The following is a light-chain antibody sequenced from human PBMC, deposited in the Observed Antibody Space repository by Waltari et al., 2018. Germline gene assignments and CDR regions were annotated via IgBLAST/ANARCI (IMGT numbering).Light chain of an antibody. Sequence: QLVLTQSPSASASLGASVKLTCTLSSGHSTYTIAWHQQQPEKGPRYLMRVNSDGTHSKGDGIPDRFAGSTSGGERHRTSSSLQSEDEADYYCQTWGTGTVVFGGGTKLTVL. CDR2: VNSDGTH. CDR3: QTWGTGTVV. CDR1: SGHSTYT. V-gene: IGLV4-69*01. J-gene: IGLJ2*01.